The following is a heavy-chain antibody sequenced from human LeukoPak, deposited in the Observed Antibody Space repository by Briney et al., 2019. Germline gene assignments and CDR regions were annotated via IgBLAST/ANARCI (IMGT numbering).Heavy chain of an antibody. CDR2: ISGSGGST. D-gene: IGHD3-10*01. CDR3: AKASEVVGFGVYFDY. Sequence: PGGSLRLSCAASGFTFSSYAMSWVRQAPGQGLEWVSAISGSGGSTYYADSVKGRFTISRDNSKNTLYLQMNSLRAEDTAVYYCAKASEVVGFGVYFDYWGQGTLVTVSS. V-gene: IGHV3-23*01. CDR1: GFTFSSYA. J-gene: IGHJ4*02.